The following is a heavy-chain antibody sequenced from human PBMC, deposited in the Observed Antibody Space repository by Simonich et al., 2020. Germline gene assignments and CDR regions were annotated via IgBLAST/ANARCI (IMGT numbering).Heavy chain of an antibody. D-gene: IGHD1-26*01. CDR1: GYTFTGYY. CDR2: INPNSSGN. Sequence: QVQLVQSGAEVKKPGASVKVSCKASGYTFTGYYMHWVRQAPGKGLEWMGWINPNSSGNNYAQKFQGRVTMTRDTSISTAYMELSRLRSDDTAVYYCARVPPTSGSYYYYYYYMDVWGKGTTVTVSS. CDR3: ARVPPTSGSYYYYYYYMDV. J-gene: IGHJ6*03. V-gene: IGHV1-2*02.